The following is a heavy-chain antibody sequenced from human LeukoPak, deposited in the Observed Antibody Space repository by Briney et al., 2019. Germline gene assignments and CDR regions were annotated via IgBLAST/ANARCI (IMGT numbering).Heavy chain of an antibody. D-gene: IGHD4-11*01. CDR1: GYSFTSYW. V-gene: IGHV5-51*01. Sequence: GESLKISCKGSGYSFTSYWIGWVRQMPGKGLEWMGIIYPGDSDTRYSPSFQGQVTISADKSISTAYLQWSSLKASDTAMYYCARKGTTTHPNLSYYYGMDVWGQGTTVTVSS. CDR2: IYPGDSDT. J-gene: IGHJ6*02. CDR3: ARKGTTTHPNLSYYYGMDV.